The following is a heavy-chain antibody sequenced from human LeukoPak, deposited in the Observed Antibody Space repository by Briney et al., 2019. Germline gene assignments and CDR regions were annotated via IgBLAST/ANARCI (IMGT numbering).Heavy chain of an antibody. CDR3: AKHMRATNTYSFFGLDV. D-gene: IGHD1-26*01. V-gene: IGHV3-9*01. CDR1: GFTFKDYG. Sequence: GGSLRFSCAATGFTFKDYGMHWVRQPPGKGLECVSSINWNGGGTDYADSVKGRFTISRDNAKNSLYLQLSSLRPEDTASYYCAKHMRATNTYSFFGLDVWGQGTTVTVSS. J-gene: IGHJ6*02. CDR2: INWNGGGT.